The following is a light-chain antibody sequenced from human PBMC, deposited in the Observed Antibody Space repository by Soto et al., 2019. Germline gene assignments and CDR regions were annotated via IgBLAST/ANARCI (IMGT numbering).Light chain of an antibody. CDR2: GNK. CDR1: NSNIGAGYD. V-gene: IGLV1-40*01. Sequence: QSVLTHPHSVSGAPGQMVTISCSGSNSNIGAGYDVHWYQQLPGAAPTLLIYGNKNRPSGVPDRFSGSRSGTSASLAITGLQSDDVADYYCQAYDSRSASTVFGSGTKLTV. CDR3: QAYDSRSASTV. J-gene: IGLJ1*01.